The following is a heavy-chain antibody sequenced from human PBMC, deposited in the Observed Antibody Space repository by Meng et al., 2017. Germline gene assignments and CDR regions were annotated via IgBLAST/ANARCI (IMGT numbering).Heavy chain of an antibody. D-gene: IGHD2-21*02. CDR3: ARVGKVVTAPLTY. J-gene: IGHJ4*02. CDR1: GGSFSCYY. V-gene: IGHV4-34*01. Sequence: VQLHHWGAGLLSPSETRSLTCASYGGSFSCYYWSWIRQPPGKGLEWIGEINDSGSTNYNPSLKSRVTISVDPSKNQFSLKLSSVTAADTAVYYCARVGKVVTAPLTYWGQGTLVTVSS. CDR2: INDSGST.